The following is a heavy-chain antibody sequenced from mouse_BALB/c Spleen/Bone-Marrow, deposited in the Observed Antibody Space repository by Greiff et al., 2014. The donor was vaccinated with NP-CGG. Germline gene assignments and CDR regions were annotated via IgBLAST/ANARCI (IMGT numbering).Heavy chain of an antibody. CDR3: TRGSYGSSQYYFDY. D-gene: IGHD1-1*01. CDR2: INPSNGGT. V-gene: IGHV1S81*02. Sequence: VQLQQSGAELVKPGASVKLSCKASGYTFTSFYMYWVKQRPGRGLEWIGGINPSNGGTNFNEKFKSKATLTLDKSSSTAYMQLSSLTSEDSAFYYCTRGSYGSSQYYFDYWGQGTTLTVSS. CDR1: GYTFTSFY. J-gene: IGHJ2*01.